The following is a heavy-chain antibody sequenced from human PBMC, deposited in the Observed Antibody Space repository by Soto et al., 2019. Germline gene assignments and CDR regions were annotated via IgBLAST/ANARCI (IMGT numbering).Heavy chain of an antibody. V-gene: IGHV6-1*01. D-gene: IGHD6-19*01. CDR3: ARLYSSAWAFDD. CDR2: TYYRSKWYN. CDR1: GDSVSSNSVG. Sequence: SQTLSLTCAISGDSVSSNSVGWSWIRQSPSRGLEWLGRTYYRSKWYNDYAVSVKSRITINPDTSKNQFSLQLNSVTPEDTAVYYCARLYSSAWAFDDWGQGTLVTVSS. J-gene: IGHJ4*02.